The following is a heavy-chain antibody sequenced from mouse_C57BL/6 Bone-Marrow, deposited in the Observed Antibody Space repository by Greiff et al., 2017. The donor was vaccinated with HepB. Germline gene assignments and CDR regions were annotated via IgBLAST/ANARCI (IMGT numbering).Heavy chain of an antibody. CDR3: ARRDGPYAMDY. V-gene: IGHV1-81*01. Sequence: QVQLKQSGAELARPGASVKLSCKASGYTFTSYGISWVKQRTGQGLEWIGEIYPRSGNTYYNEKFKGKATLTADKSSSTAYMELRSLTSEDSAVYFCARRDGPYAMDYWGQGTSVTVSS. CDR1: GYTFTSYG. CDR2: IYPRSGNT. D-gene: IGHD1-1*01. J-gene: IGHJ4*01.